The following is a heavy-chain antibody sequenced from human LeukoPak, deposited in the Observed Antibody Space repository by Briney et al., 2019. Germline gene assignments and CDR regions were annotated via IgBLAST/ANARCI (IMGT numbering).Heavy chain of an antibody. D-gene: IGHD3-10*01. V-gene: IGHV4-59*12. Sequence: SETLSLTCTVSGASISSYYWTWIRQPPGKGLEWIGYIYYSGSTNYNPSLKSRVTISVDTSKNQFSLKLSSVTAADTAVYYCARSYYGDNWFDPWGQGTLVTVSS. J-gene: IGHJ5*02. CDR3: ARSYYGDNWFDP. CDR1: GASISSYY. CDR2: IYYSGST.